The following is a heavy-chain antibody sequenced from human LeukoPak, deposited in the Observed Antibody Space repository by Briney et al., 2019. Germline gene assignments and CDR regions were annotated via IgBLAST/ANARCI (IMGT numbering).Heavy chain of an antibody. CDR2: ISNRGGST. CDR3: AKDRTRYDFWSGYSPVDY. Sequence: PGGSLRLSCATSGFTFSSYAMSWVRQAPGKGLEWVSCISNRGGSTYYADSVKGRFTISRDSSKNTLYLQMNSLRAEDTAVYYCAKDRTRYDFWSGYSPVDYWGQGTLVTVSS. D-gene: IGHD3-3*01. J-gene: IGHJ4*02. CDR1: GFTFSSYA. V-gene: IGHV3-23*01.